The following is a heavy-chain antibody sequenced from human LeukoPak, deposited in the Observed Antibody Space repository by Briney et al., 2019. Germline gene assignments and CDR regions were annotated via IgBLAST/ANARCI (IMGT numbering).Heavy chain of an antibody. CDR1: GGSISSGGYY. Sequence: SQTLSLTCTVSGGSISSGGYYWSWTRQHPGKGLEWIGYIYYSGSTYYNPSLKSRVTISVDTSKNLFSLKLGSVTAADTAVYYCARVRGLTPDYWGQGTLVTVSS. CDR3: ARVRGLTPDY. CDR2: IYYSGST. D-gene: IGHD3-16*01. V-gene: IGHV4-31*03. J-gene: IGHJ4*02.